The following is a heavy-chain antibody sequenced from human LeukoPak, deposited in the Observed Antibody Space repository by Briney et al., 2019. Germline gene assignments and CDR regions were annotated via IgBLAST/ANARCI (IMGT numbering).Heavy chain of an antibody. J-gene: IGHJ4*02. CDR3: ARGARAGYNLEPFDY. D-gene: IGHD5-24*01. CDR2: IYYSGST. CDR1: GGSMSSYY. V-gene: IGHV4-59*08. Sequence: PPETLSLTCTVSGGSMSSYYWSWIRQPPGKGLEWIGYIYYSGSTKYNPSLKSRVTISVDTSKNQFSLKLSSVTAADTAAYYCARGARAGYNLEPFDYWGQGTLVTVSS.